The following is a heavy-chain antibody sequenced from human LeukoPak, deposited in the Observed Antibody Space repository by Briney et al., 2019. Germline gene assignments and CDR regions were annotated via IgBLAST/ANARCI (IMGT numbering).Heavy chain of an antibody. CDR1: GGSISSYY. CDR2: IYYSGGT. Sequence: SETLSLTCTVSGGSISSYYWSWIRQPPGKGLEWIGYIYYSGGTNYNPSLKSRVTISVDTSKNQFSLKLSSVTAADTAVYYCARGTTWYSGSYPDYWGQGTLVTVSS. CDR3: ARGTTWYSGSYPDY. D-gene: IGHD1-26*01. V-gene: IGHV4-59*01. J-gene: IGHJ4*02.